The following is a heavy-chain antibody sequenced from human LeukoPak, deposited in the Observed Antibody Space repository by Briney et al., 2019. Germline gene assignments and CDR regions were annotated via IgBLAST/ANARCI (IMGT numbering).Heavy chain of an antibody. CDR2: ISCGGSNT. J-gene: IGHJ4*02. D-gene: IGHD5-18*01. V-gene: IGHV3-30*04. CDR1: GFTFSTYT. Sequence: GGSLRLSCAASGFTFSTYTMHWVRQAPGKGLEWVSLISCGGSNTYYADSVKGRFTISRDNSKNTLYLQMNSLRAEDTAVYYCGRGDGYSNGDYFADWGQGTLVTVSS. CDR3: GRGDGYSNGDYFAD.